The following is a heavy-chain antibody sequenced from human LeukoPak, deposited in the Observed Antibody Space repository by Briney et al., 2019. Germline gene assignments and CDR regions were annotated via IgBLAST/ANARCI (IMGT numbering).Heavy chain of an antibody. D-gene: IGHD2-2*02. Sequence: ASVKVSCKASGYTFTGYYMHWVRQAPGQGLEWMGWINPNSGGTNYAQKFQGRVTMTRDTSISTAYMELSRLRSDDTAVYYCARYSGYCSSTSCYTVAAFDIWGQGTIVTVSS. CDR2: INPNSGGT. J-gene: IGHJ3*02. V-gene: IGHV1-2*02. CDR3: ARYSGYCSSTSCYTVAAFDI. CDR1: GYTFTGYY.